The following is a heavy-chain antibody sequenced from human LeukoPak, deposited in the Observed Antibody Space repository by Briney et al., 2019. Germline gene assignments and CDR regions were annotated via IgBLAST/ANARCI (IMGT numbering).Heavy chain of an antibody. CDR2: ILGSGGST. CDR3: AKWGDNDALTGYYVPDY. J-gene: IGHJ4*02. CDR1: GFTFSNYA. V-gene: IGHV3-23*01. D-gene: IGHD3-9*01. Sequence: GGSLRLSCAASGFTFSNYAMSWVRQAPGKRLEWVSAILGSGGSTYYADSVKGRFTVSRDNSKSTLYLQMNSLRAEDTALYYCAKWGDNDALTGYYVPDYWGQGTLVTVSS.